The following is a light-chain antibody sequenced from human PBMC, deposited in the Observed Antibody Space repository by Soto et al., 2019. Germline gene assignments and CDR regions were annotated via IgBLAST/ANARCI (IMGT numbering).Light chain of an antibody. CDR2: GAS. CDR1: QSVSSSY. J-gene: IGKJ1*01. Sequence: SQSPCALSWSQSERSIFSCKASQSVSSSYLAWYQQKPGQAPRLLIYGASSRATGIPDRFSGSGSGTDFTLTISRLEPEDFTVYYCQQDGRSPRTFGQGTMVDNK. CDR3: QQDGRSPRT. V-gene: IGKV3-20*01.